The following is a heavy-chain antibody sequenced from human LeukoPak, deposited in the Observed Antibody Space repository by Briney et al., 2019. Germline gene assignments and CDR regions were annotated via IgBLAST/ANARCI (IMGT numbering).Heavy chain of an antibody. CDR1: GYTFTDHY. V-gene: IGHV1-2*02. D-gene: IGHD7-27*01. CDR2: IHPGRGDT. Sequence: GASVKVSCQALGYTFTDHYFHWLRQAPGQGIEWMGWIHPGRGDTNIAQKFQGRVSLTRDMSISTAYMELSRLTYDDTAVFYCARDHNWGPDYWGQGTLVSVSS. CDR3: ARDHNWGPDY. J-gene: IGHJ4*02.